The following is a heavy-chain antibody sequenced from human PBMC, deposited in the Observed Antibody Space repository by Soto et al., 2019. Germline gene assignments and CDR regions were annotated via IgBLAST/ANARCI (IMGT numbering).Heavy chain of an antibody. CDR3: ARESEDATWTLDY. D-gene: IGHD1-1*01. J-gene: IGHJ4*02. CDR2: ISSTTNYT. CDR1: GFNFTRYS. Sequence: LSCAASGFNFTRYSTNWVRQAPGKGLEWVSSISSTTNYTYYGYSMKGLFTIARENAKNSLYLEMNSLRGEETAVYYCARESEDATWTLDYWGQGPLITSP. V-gene: IGHV3-21*06.